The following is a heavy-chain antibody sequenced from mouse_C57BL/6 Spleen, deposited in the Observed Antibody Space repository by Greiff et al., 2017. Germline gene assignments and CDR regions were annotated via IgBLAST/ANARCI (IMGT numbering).Heavy chain of an antibody. CDR3: ARREWNWYFDV. V-gene: IGHV1-52*01. CDR2: IDPSDSET. J-gene: IGHJ1*03. Sequence: QVQLQQPGAELVRPGSSVQLSCKASGYTFTSYWMHWVKQRPIQGLEWIGNIDPSDSETHYNQKFKDKATLTVDTSSSTAYMQLSSLTSDDSAVYYCARREWNWYFDVWGTGTTVTVSS. CDR1: GYTFTSYW.